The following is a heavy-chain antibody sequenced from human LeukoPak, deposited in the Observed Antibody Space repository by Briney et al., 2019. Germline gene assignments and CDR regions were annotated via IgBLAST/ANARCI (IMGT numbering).Heavy chain of an antibody. CDR2: IYYSGST. CDR3: ARDSYCSGGSCYYFDY. V-gene: IGHV4-30-4*01. J-gene: IGHJ4*02. D-gene: IGHD2-15*01. CDR1: GGSISSGDYY. Sequence: PSQTLSLTCTVSGGSISSGDYYWSWIRQPPGKGLEWIGYIYYSGSTYYNPSLKSRVTISVDKSKNQFSLKLSSVTAADTAVYYCARDSYCSGGSCYYFDYWGQGTLVTVSS.